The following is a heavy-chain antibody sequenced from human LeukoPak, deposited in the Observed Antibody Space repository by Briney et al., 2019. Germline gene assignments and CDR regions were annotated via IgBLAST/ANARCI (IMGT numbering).Heavy chain of an antibody. V-gene: IGHV1-18*01. Sequence: GASVTVSYKASGYSLPNYGLRGVRQAPGQGLEWMGWISAHNGNTNYAQKLQGRVTMTTDTSTSTAYMELRSLRSDDTAVYYCARESGYCSSTSCYPFDYWGQGTLVTVSS. D-gene: IGHD2-2*01. CDR1: GYSLPNYG. CDR3: ARESGYCSSTSCYPFDY. J-gene: IGHJ4*02. CDR2: ISAHNGNT.